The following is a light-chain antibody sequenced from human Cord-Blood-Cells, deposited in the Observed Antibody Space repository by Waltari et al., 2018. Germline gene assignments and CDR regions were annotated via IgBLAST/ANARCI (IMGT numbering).Light chain of an antibody. CDR3: SSYTSSSTWV. CDR2: DVN. J-gene: IGLJ3*02. Sequence: QSALTQPTSVSGSPGQSFTISCTGTSSDVGGYNYVSWYQQHPGNAPKLRIYDVNNRPSGVSNRFAGSKSGNTASLTISGLQAEDEADYYCSSYTSSSTWVFGGGTKLTVL. V-gene: IGLV2-14*01. CDR1: SSDVGGYNY.